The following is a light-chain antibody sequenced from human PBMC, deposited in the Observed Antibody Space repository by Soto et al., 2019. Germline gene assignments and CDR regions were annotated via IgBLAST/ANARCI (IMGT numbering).Light chain of an antibody. CDR1: QSLFHSNGYNY. CDR3: MQALQTPRT. J-gene: IGKJ2*01. Sequence: DIVMTQSPLSLPVTPGEPASISCRSSQSLFHSNGYNYLDWYLQKPGQSPQLLIYLGSNRASGVPDRFSGSGSDTEFTLKISRVEAEDVGVYYCMQALQTPRTFGQGTKLEIK. CDR2: LGS. V-gene: IGKV2-28*01.